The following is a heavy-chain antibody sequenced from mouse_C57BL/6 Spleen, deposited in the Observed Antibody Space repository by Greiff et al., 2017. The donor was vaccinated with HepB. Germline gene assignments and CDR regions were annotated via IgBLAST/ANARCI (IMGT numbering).Heavy chain of an antibody. CDR3: ARGGNYYGSSWSWFAY. J-gene: IGHJ3*01. Sequence: VQLKQSGPELVKPGASVKMSCKASGYTFTDYNMHWVKQSHGKSLEWIGYINPNNGGTSYNQKFKGKATLTVNKSSSTAYMELRSLTSEDSAVYYCARGGNYYGSSWSWFAYWGQGTLVTVSA. V-gene: IGHV1-22*01. D-gene: IGHD1-1*01. CDR1: GYTFTDYN. CDR2: INPNNGGT.